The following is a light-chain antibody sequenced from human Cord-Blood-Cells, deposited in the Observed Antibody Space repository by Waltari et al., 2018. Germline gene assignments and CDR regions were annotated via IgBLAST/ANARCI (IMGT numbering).Light chain of an antibody. V-gene: IGLV2-23*01. CDR3: CSYAGSSSYV. J-gene: IGLJ1*01. CDR2: EGS. Sequence: QSALTQPASVSGSPGQSLTISCTGTSSDVGSYNLVSWYQQHPGKAHKLMIYEGSQRPSGVSNRFSGSKSCNTASLTISGLQAEDEADYYCCSYAGSSSYVFGTGTKVTVL. CDR1: SSDVGSYNL.